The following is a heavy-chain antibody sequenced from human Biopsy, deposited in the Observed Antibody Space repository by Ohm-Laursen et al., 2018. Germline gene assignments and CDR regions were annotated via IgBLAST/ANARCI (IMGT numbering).Heavy chain of an antibody. CDR3: ARHSLDDFWSGAHYYFDY. V-gene: IGHV4-39*01. J-gene: IGHJ4*02. Sequence: TLSLTWGVSGGSISSRNHYWGWLRQPPGKGLEWIGHVYYSGSTFYNSSLESRVTVSVDTSKSQFHLRLTSMSASDTAVYYCARHSLDDFWSGAHYYFDYWGLGTLVTVSS. CDR2: VYYSGST. CDR1: GGSISSRNHY. D-gene: IGHD3-3*01.